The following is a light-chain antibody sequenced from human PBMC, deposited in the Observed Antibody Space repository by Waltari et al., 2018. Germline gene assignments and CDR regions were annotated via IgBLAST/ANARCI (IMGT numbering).Light chain of an antibody. V-gene: IGKV3-20*01. CDR3: QHYLRLPVA. CDR2: GTS. J-gene: IGKJ1*01. Sequence: EIVLTQSPSTPSLSPEERAIVFCRASQSVGGNLAWYQQQPGQAPRLLIYGTSNRATGIPDGFIGSGSGTEFSLTISGLEAEDSAVYYCQHYLRLPVAFGQGTKVEIK. CDR1: QSVGGN.